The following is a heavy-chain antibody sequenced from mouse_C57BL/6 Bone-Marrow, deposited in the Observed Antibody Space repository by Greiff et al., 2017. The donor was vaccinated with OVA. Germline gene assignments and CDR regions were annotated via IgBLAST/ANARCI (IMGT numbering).Heavy chain of an antibody. D-gene: IGHD4-1*01. CDR2: IRNKANGYTT. CDR3: ARYRAGSFDY. CDR1: GFTFTDYY. V-gene: IGHV7-3*01. Sequence: EVQRVESGGGLVQPGGSLSLSCAASGFTFTDYYMSWVRQPPGKALEWLGFIRNKANGYTTEYSASVKGRFTISRDNSQSILYLQMNALRAEDSATYYCARYRAGSFDYWGKGTTLTVSS. J-gene: IGHJ2*01.